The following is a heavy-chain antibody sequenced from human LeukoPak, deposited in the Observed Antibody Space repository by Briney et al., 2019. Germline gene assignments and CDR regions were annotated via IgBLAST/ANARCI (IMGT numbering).Heavy chain of an antibody. Sequence: GGSPRLSCAASGFTFSRYWMHWVRQAPGKGLVWVSRINGDGNTPIYADSVKGRFTISRDNARNTLYLQMNSLRAEDTAVYYCARDAYSYGLTNYAFDIWGQGTMVTVSS. CDR2: INGDGNTP. CDR3: ARDAYSYGLTNYAFDI. CDR1: GFTFSRYW. J-gene: IGHJ3*02. D-gene: IGHD5-18*01. V-gene: IGHV3-74*01.